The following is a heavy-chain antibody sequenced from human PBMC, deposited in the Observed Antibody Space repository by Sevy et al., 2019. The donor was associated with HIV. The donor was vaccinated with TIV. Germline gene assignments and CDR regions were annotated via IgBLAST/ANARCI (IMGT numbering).Heavy chain of an antibody. CDR2: ISGLSNYI. J-gene: IGHJ3*01. D-gene: IGHD7-27*01. V-gene: IGHV3-21*01. CDR1: GFTFSSYS. Sequence: GGSLRLSCAASGFTFSSYSMNWVRQAPGTGLEWVSSISGLSNYIYYADSLKGRFTISRDNAKNSLYLQMNSLRAEDTAVYYCARTPGAYDAFHLWGQGTMVTVSS. CDR3: ARTPGAYDAFHL.